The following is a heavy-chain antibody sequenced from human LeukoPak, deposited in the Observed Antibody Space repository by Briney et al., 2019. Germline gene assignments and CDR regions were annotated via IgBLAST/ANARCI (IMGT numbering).Heavy chain of an antibody. CDR2: IYYSGST. CDR1: GGSINNYY. Sequence: SETLSLTCTVSGGSINNYYWSWIRQPPGKGLEWIGYIYYSGSTNYNPSLRSRVTISVDTSKNQFSLNLRSVTAADTAVYYCARVPAGPPYHYMNVWGKETTVTVSS. J-gene: IGHJ6*03. CDR3: ARVPAGPPYHYMNV. V-gene: IGHV4-59*01.